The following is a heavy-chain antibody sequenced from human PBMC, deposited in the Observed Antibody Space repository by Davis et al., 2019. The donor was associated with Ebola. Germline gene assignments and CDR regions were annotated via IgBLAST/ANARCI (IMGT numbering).Heavy chain of an antibody. Sequence: GSLRPSCAASGFTFSSYWMSWVRQPPGKGLEWIGEINHSGSTNYNPSLKSRVTISVDTSKNQFSLKLSSVTAADTAVYYCGHFGSGGMDVWGQGTTVTVSS. J-gene: IGHJ6*02. D-gene: IGHD3-10*01. CDR1: GFTFSSYW. CDR2: INHSGST. V-gene: IGHV4-34*08. CDR3: GHFGSGGMDV.